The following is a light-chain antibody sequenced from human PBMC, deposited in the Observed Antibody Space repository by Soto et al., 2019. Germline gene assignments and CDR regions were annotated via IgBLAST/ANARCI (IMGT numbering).Light chain of an antibody. J-gene: IGKJ4*01. Sequence: DIQMTLSPSSLSASAGYSVTITCRASQSISSYLNWYQQKPGKAPKLLIYAASSLQSGVPSRFSGSGSGTDFTLTISSLQPEDFATYYCQQSYSTPPLTFGGGTKVEIK. CDR3: QQSYSTPPLT. CDR2: AAS. V-gene: IGKV1-39*01. CDR1: QSISSY.